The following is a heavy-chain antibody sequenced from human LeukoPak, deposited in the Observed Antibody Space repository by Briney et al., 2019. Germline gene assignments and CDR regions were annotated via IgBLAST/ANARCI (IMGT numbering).Heavy chain of an antibody. Sequence: GGSLRLSCSASGFTVITSFMSWVRQAPGKGLEWVSVIYNDGTTYYADSVKGRFTISRDNPKNTLYLQMNALRAEDTVVYYCTKTGGPWDWGQGTLVTVSS. CDR1: GFTVITSF. D-gene: IGHD7-27*01. V-gene: IGHV3-53*01. CDR2: IYNDGTT. J-gene: IGHJ4*02. CDR3: TKTGGPWD.